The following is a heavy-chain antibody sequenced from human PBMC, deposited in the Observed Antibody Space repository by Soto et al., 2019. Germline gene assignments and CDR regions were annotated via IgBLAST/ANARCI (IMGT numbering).Heavy chain of an antibody. D-gene: IGHD3-3*01. CDR2: FDPEDGET. CDR3: ARSGSLWGGYYSVPGGVERQDWFDA. V-gene: IGHV1-24*01. CDR1: GYTLTELS. J-gene: IGHJ5*02. Sequence: ASVKVSCKVSGYTLTELSMHWVRQAPGKGLEWMGGFDPEDGETTYAQKFQARVTMTEDTSTDTAYMEPSSLRSEDTAAYYCARSGSLWGGYYSVPGGVERQDWFDAWGEGTVVAV.